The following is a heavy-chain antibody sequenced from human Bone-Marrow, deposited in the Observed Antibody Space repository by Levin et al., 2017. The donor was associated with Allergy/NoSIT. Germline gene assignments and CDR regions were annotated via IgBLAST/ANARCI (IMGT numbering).Heavy chain of an antibody. CDR1: GFMFETFA. V-gene: IGHV3-30*10. Sequence: PGGSLRLSCAASGFMFETFAMHWVRQAPGKGPDWVAVISYDGRQKFYTDSVKGRFTVSRDNSKNTLDLQMTSLRAEDTAIYYCVRVVSGWLTMNDAFDIWGQGTTVTVSS. CDR3: VRVVSGWLTMNDAFDI. CDR2: ISYDGRQK. D-gene: IGHD6-19*01. J-gene: IGHJ3*02.